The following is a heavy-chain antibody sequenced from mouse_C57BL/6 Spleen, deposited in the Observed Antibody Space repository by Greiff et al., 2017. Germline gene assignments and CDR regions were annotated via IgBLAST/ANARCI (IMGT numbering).Heavy chain of an antibody. Sequence: EVKVVESGPELVKPGASVKMSCKASGYTFTDYNMHWVKQSHGKSLEWIGYINPNNGGTSYNQKFKGKATLTVNKSSSTAYMELRSLTSEDSAVYYCARKPNYYGSSYVGYFDVWGTGTTVTVSS. CDR1: GYTFTDYN. J-gene: IGHJ1*03. CDR2: INPNNGGT. V-gene: IGHV1-22*01. CDR3: ARKPNYYGSSYVGYFDV. D-gene: IGHD1-1*01.